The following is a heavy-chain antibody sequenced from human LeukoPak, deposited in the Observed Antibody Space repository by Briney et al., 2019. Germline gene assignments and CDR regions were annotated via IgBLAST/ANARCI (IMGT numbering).Heavy chain of an antibody. J-gene: IGHJ4*02. V-gene: IGHV1-46*01. CDR2: INPSGGST. Sequence: ALVKVACKASGHTFTSYYMHWVRQAPGQGLEWMGIINPSGGSTSYAQKFQGRVTMTRDMSTSTVYTELSSLRSEDTAVYYCARDRSYYYFDYWGQGTLVTVSS. D-gene: IGHD2-21*01. CDR1: GHTFTSYY. CDR3: ARDRSYYYFDY.